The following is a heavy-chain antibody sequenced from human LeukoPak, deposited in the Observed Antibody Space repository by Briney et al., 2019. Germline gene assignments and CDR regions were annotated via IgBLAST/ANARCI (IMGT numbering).Heavy chain of an antibody. Sequence: GESLKISCKGSGYSFTSYWIGWVRQMPGKGLEWMGIIYPGDSDTRYSPSFQGQVTISADKSISTAYLQWSSLKASDTAMYYCARVGMVRGVIIWFDPWGQGTLVTVSS. CDR2: IYPGDSDT. D-gene: IGHD3-10*01. J-gene: IGHJ5*02. CDR1: GYSFTSYW. CDR3: ARVGMVRGVIIWFDP. V-gene: IGHV5-51*01.